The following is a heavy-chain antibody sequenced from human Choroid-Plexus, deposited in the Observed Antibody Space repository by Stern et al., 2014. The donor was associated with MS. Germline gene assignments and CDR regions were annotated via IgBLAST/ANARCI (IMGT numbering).Heavy chain of an antibody. Sequence: QVQLVQSGAEVKKPGASVKVSCKTSGYIFTGYYIHWVRQAPGQGLEWMAWINPNXXGTKYAQKFQGRVTMSRDTSISTAYVELSSLTSDDTAVYYCARDQRGITIFGVVTDYYYLGMDVWGQGTTVTVSS. CDR1: GYIFTGYY. CDR2: INPNXXGT. D-gene: IGHD3-3*01. J-gene: IGHJ6*02. CDR3: ARDQRGITIFGVVTDYYYLGMDV. V-gene: IGHV1-2*02.